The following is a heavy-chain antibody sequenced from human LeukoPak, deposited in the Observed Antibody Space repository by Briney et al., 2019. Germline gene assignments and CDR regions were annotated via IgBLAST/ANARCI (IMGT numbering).Heavy chain of an antibody. CDR3: ARVKPTKGIFGY. CDR1: GYTFTGYY. D-gene: IGHD1-14*01. Sequence: AASVKVSCKASGYTFTGYYMHWVRQAPGQGLEWMGWINPNSGGTNYAQKFQGRVTMTRDTSISTAYMELSRLRSDDTAVYYCARVKPTKGIFGYWGQGTLVTVSS. CDR2: INPNSGGT. J-gene: IGHJ4*02. V-gene: IGHV1-2*02.